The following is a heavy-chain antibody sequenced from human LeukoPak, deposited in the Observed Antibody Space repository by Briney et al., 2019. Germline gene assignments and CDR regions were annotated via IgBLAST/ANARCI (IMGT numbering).Heavy chain of an antibody. CDR2: INPNSGGT. J-gene: IGHJ4*02. Sequence: ASVKVSCKASGYTFTGYYMHWVRQAPGQGLEWMGWINPNSGGTNYAQKFQGRVTMTRDTSISTAYMELSRLRSDDTAVYYCARGTYDFWSGSKLFDYWGQETLVTVSS. CDR3: ARGTYDFWSGSKLFDY. CDR1: GYTFTGYY. D-gene: IGHD3-3*01. V-gene: IGHV1-2*02.